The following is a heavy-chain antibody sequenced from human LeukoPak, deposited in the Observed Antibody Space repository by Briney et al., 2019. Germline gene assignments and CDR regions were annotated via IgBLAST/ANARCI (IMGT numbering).Heavy chain of an antibody. CDR3: AKDKNTKVRGDPYYYYGMDV. V-gene: IGHV3-23*01. D-gene: IGHD3-10*01. Sequence: GGSLRLCCAASGFTFSSYAMSWVRQAPGKGLEWVSAISGSGGSTYYADSVKGRFTISRDNSKNTLYLQMNSLRAEDTAVYYCAKDKNTKVRGDPYYYYGMDVWGQGTTVTVSS. J-gene: IGHJ6*02. CDR2: ISGSGGST. CDR1: GFTFSSYA.